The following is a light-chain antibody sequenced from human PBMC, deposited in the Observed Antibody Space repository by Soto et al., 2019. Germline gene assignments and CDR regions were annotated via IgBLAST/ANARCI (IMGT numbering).Light chain of an antibody. Sequence: EIVLTQSPGTLSLSPGERGTLSCRASQSIDSAYLAWFQQTPGQPPRLLIYAASSRATGIPDRFSGGGSGTDFTLTINRLEPEDFAMYFCQQYGDSPFTFGQGTKLEIK. CDR2: AAS. J-gene: IGKJ2*01. CDR1: QSIDSAY. V-gene: IGKV3-20*01. CDR3: QQYGDSPFT.